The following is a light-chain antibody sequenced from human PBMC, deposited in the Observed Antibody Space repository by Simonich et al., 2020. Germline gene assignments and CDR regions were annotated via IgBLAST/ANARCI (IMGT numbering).Light chain of an antibody. CDR1: QSVLYSSNNQNY. J-gene: IGKJ1*01. V-gene: IGKV4-1*01. Sequence: DIVMTQSPDSLAVSLGERATINCKSSQSVLYSSNNQNYLGWYQQKPVQPPKLLIYWASTRESGVPDRVSGGGSGTYFTLTISSLQAEDVAVYYCQQYYSTPWTFGQGTKEEIK. CDR3: QQYYSTPWT. CDR2: WAS.